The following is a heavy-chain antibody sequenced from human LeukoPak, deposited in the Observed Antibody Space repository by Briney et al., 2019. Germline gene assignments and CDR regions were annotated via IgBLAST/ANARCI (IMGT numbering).Heavy chain of an antibody. CDR3: ARGLRDSSGYYQYYFDY. Sequence: SETLSLTCTVSGGSISSYYWSWIRQPPGKGLEWIGYIYYSGSTNYNPSLKSRVTISVDTSKNQFSLRLSSVTAADTAVYYCARGLRDSSGYYQYYFDYWGQGTLVTVSS. CDR1: GGSISSYY. V-gene: IGHV4-59*08. CDR2: IYYSGST. J-gene: IGHJ4*02. D-gene: IGHD3-22*01.